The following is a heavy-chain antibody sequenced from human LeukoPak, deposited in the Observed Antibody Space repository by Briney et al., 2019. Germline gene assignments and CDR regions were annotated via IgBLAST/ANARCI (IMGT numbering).Heavy chain of an antibody. J-gene: IGHJ4*02. D-gene: IGHD6-19*01. V-gene: IGHV3-23*01. CDR3: AKDPGGSGWYFDY. CDR2: ISGSGGST. CDR1: GFTFSSYA. Sequence: GGSLRLSCAASGFTFSSYAMSWVRQAPGKGLEWVSAISGSGGSTYYADSVKGRFTISRDNSRNTLYLQMNSLRAEDTAVYYCAKDPGGSGWYFDYWGQGTLVTVSS.